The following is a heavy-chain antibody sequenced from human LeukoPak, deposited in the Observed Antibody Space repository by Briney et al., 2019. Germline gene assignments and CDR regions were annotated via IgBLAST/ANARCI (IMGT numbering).Heavy chain of an antibody. CDR2: INPSGGST. Sequence: ASVKVSCKASGYTFTSYYMHWVRQAPGQGLEWMGIINPSGGSTSYAQKFQGRVTVARDTSTSTVYMELSSLRSEDTAVYYCARGLHTAMARGWGQGTLVTVSS. V-gene: IGHV1-46*01. D-gene: IGHD5-18*01. CDR3: ARGLHTAMARG. J-gene: IGHJ4*02. CDR1: GYTFTSYY.